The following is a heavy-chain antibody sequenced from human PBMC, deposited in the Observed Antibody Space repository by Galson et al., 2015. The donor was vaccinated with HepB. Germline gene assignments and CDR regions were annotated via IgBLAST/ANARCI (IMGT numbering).Heavy chain of an antibody. CDR1: GFTFSSYA. CDR3: ARVKWTRYYDFVRDPLDY. CDR2: ISGSGGST. J-gene: IGHJ4*02. D-gene: IGHD3-3*01. Sequence: SLRLSCAASGFTFSSYAMSWVRQAPGKGLEWVSAISGSGGSTYYADSVKGRFTISRDNSKNTLYLQMNSLRAEDTAVYYCARVKWTRYYDFVRDPLDYWGQGTLVTVSS. V-gene: IGHV3-23*01.